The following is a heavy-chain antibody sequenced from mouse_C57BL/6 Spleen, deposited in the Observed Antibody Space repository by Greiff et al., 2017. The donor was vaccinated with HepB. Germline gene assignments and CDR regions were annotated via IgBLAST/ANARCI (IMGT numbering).Heavy chain of an antibody. V-gene: IGHV1-76*01. Sequence: QVQLKQSGAELVRPGASVKLSCKASGYTFTDYYINWVKQRPGQGLEWIARIYPGSGNTYYNEKFKGKATLTAEKSSSTAYMQLSSLTSEDSAVYFCAREEARYDYDPLFDYWGQGTTLTVSS. CDR3: AREEARYDYDPLFDY. CDR1: GYTFTDYY. D-gene: IGHD2-4*01. J-gene: IGHJ2*01. CDR2: IYPGSGNT.